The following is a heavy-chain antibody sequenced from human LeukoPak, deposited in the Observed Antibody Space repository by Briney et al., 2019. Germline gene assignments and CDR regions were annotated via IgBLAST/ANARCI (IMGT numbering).Heavy chain of an antibody. CDR3: ARDPSYYYDSSGLDY. CDR1: GFTFSSYA. Sequence: GGSLRLSCAASGFTFSSYAMHWVRQAPGEGLEWVAVISYDGSNKYHADSVKGRFTISRDNSKNTLYLQMNSLRAEDTAVYYCARDPSYYYDSSGLDYWGQGTLVTVSS. CDR2: ISYDGSNK. V-gene: IGHV3-30*04. D-gene: IGHD3-22*01. J-gene: IGHJ4*02.